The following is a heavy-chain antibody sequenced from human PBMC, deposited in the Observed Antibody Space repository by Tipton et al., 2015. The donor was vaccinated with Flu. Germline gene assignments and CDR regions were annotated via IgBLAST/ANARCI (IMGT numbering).Heavy chain of an antibody. D-gene: IGHD3-3*01. CDR1: GDYIDGRHY. J-gene: IGHJ4*02. CDR2: IHRGGST. CDR3: ARGRDDFWSGYSPLDY. Sequence: TLSLTCSVSGDYIDGRHYWGWIRRPPGKGLEWIGNIHRGGSTYYNASLKSRVAISEDTSKNQFSLKPTSVSAADTAVYYCARGRDDFWSGYSPLDYWGQGTLVTVSS. V-gene: IGHV4-38-2*02.